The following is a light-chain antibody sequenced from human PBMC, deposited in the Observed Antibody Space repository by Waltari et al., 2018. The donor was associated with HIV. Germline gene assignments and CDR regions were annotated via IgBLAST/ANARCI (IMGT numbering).Light chain of an antibody. CDR2: KNT. V-gene: IGLV3-25*03. CDR1: PLPRQY. J-gene: IGLJ2*01. Sequence: SYELTQPPSVSGSPGQTARITCSGDPLPRQYAYWYQQKPGQAPVLLIYKNTERPSGIPERFSGSSSGTPVTLTISGVQAEDEADYYCQSAVSSGTYVAFGGGTKLTVL. CDR3: QSAVSSGTYVA.